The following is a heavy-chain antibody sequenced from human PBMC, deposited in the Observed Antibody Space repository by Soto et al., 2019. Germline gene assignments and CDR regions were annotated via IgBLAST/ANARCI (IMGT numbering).Heavy chain of an antibody. D-gene: IGHD3-3*01. CDR3: ARDDFWSGYYSSWYYYGMDV. V-gene: IGHV3-7*01. Sequence: HLGGSLRLSCAASGFTFSSYWMSWVRQAPGKGLEWVANIKQDGSEKYYVDSVKGRFTISRDNAKNSLYLQMDSLRAEDTAVYYCARDDFWSGYYSSWYYYGMDVWGQGTTVTVSS. CDR2: IKQDGSEK. CDR1: GFTFSSYW. J-gene: IGHJ6*02.